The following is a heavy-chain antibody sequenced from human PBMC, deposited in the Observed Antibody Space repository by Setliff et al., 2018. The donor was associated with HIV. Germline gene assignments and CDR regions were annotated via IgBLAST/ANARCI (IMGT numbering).Heavy chain of an antibody. CDR1: GFSISSDYY. Sequence: PSETLSLTCTVSGFSISSDYYGGWIRQPPGKGLEWIGSIYHSGSTYYNPSLQSRVTMAVDTSKNQFSLKLSSVTAADTAVYYCARHPAGEWLVRYYYYMDVWGKGTTVTSP. CDR3: ARHPAGEWLVRYYYYMDV. J-gene: IGHJ6*03. V-gene: IGHV4-38-2*02. CDR2: IYHSGST. D-gene: IGHD6-19*01.